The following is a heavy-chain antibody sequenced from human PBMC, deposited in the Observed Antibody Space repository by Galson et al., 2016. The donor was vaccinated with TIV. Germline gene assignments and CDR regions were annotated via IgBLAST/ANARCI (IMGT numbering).Heavy chain of an antibody. CDR1: GYDFTSCA. D-gene: IGHD4-17*01. J-gene: IGHJ6*03. V-gene: IGHV7-4-1*02. CDR2: INTRNGHP. CDR3: ARSGDYNYYYYYMDV. Sequence: QSGAEVKKPGESLKISCKASGYDFTSCAINWVRHAPGQGLQWLGWINTRNGHPTYAQGFTGRFVFSLDTSVSTAYLQISSLTADDTAIYYCARSGDYNYYYYYMDVWAKGTTVTVSS.